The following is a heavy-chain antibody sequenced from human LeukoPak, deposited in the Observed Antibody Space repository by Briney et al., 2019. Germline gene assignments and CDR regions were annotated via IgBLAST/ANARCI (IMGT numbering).Heavy chain of an antibody. CDR1: GFTVSSNY. CDR2: IYSGGST. D-gene: IGHD5-24*01. Sequence: PGGSLRLSCAASGFTVSSNYMSWVRQAPGKGLEWVSVIYSGGSTYYADSVKGRFTISRDNSKNTLYLQMNSLRAEDTAVYYCARVRLEMATIVSYYYYMDVWGQGTLVTVSS. CDR3: ARVRLEMATIVSYYYYMDV. V-gene: IGHV3-53*01. J-gene: IGHJ6*03.